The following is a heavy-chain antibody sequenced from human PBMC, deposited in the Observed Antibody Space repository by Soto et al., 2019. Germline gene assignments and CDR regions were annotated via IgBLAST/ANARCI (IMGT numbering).Heavy chain of an antibody. J-gene: IGHJ4*02. CDR2: FDPEDGET. CDR1: GYTLTELS. CDR3: ATGVLTIFGVVTDY. D-gene: IGHD3-3*01. Sequence: GASVKVSCKVSGYTLTELSMYWVRQAPGKGLEWMGGFDPEDGETIYAQKFQGRVTMTEDTSTDTAYMELSSLRSEDTAVYYCATGVLTIFGVVTDYWGQGTLVTVSS. V-gene: IGHV1-24*01.